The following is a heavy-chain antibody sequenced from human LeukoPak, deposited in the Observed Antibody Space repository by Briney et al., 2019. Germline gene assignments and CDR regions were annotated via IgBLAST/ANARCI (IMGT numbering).Heavy chain of an antibody. CDR1: GFTFSTYA. V-gene: IGHV3-23*01. J-gene: IGHJ4*02. Sequence: GGSLRLSCAASGFTFSTYAMSWVRQAPGKGLEWVSAITSGGSTFYADSLKGRFTISRDNSKKTLYLQMNSLRAEDTAVYSCAKTDCSSTTCYVIDYWGQGTLVTVSS. D-gene: IGHD2-2*01. CDR3: AKTDCSSTTCYVIDY. CDR2: ITSGGST.